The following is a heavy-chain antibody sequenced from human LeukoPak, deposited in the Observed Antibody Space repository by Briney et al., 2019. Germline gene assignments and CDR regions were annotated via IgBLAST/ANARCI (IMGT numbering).Heavy chain of an antibody. J-gene: IGHJ6*03. CDR2: ISGSSSYI. D-gene: IGHD1-1*01. V-gene: IGHV3-21*01. Sequence: GGSLRLSCAVSGFTFSSYTINWVRQAPGKGLEWVSSISGSSSYIYYADSVKGRFTISRDNAKNSLSLQMNSLSAEDTAVYYCARDRLLEDRDYHYYYYMDVWGIGTTVTVSS. CDR3: ARDRLLEDRDYHYYYYMDV. CDR1: GFTFSSYT.